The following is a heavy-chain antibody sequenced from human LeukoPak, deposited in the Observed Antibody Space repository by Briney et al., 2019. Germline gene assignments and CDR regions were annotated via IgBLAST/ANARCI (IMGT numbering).Heavy chain of an antibody. CDR3: ARRAVVPAAVSYFDN. CDR1: RGSITNSSCY. D-gene: IGHD2-2*01. V-gene: IGHV4-39*01. CDR2: IYYTGTT. J-gene: IGHJ4*02. Sequence: SETLSLTCAVSRGSITNSSCYWGWIRQPPGKGLEWIGGIYYTGTTYYSPSPNSRITISMGTSKKQFSLRLASVTAADTAVYYCARRAVVPAAVSYFDNWGQGTLVTVSS.